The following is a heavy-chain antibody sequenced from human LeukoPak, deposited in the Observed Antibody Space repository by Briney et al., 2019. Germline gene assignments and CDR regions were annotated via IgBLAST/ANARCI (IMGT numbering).Heavy chain of an antibody. D-gene: IGHD3-22*01. Sequence: PSETLSLTCAVYGGSFSGYYWSWIRQPLGKGLEWIGEINHSGSTNYNPSLKSRVTISVDTSKNQFSLKLSSVTAADTAVYYCARGRRGFVDYWGQGTLVTVSS. CDR2: INHSGST. V-gene: IGHV4-34*01. CDR1: GGSFSGYY. CDR3: ARGRRGFVDY. J-gene: IGHJ4*02.